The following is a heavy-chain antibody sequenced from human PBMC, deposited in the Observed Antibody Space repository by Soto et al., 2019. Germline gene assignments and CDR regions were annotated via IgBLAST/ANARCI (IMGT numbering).Heavy chain of an antibody. Sequence: GASVKVSFKASGYTFTSYGISWVRQAPGQGLEWMGWISAYNGNTNYAQKLQGRVTMTTDTSTSTAYMELRSLRSDDTAVYYCASPLSGYYYYGMDVWGQGTTVTVSS. CDR2: ISAYNGNT. D-gene: IGHD6-19*01. CDR1: GYTFTSYG. V-gene: IGHV1-18*01. CDR3: ASPLSGYYYYGMDV. J-gene: IGHJ6*02.